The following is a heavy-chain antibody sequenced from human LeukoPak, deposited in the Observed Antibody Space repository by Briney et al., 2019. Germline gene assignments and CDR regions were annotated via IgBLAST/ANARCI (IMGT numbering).Heavy chain of an antibody. D-gene: IGHD6-19*01. CDR3: ARGYSGGWYED. J-gene: IGHJ4*02. V-gene: IGHV4-59*01. CDR1: GGSISSYY. Sequence: SETLSLTCTVSGGSISSYYWSWIRQPPGKGLEWIGYIYYSGSTNYNPSLKSRVTISVDTSKNQFSLKLSSVTAADTAVYYCARGYSGGWYEDWGQGTLVTVSS. CDR2: IYYSGST.